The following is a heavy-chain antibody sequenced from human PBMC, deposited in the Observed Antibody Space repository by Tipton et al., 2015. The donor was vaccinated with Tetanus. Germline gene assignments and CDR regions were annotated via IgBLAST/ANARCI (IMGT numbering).Heavy chain of an antibody. J-gene: IGHJ4*02. CDR3: ARGYNGYDILTAYPHYFDP. V-gene: IGHV4-61*08. Sequence: TLSLTCTVSGVSVSTSDYYWTWVRQPPGKELEWIGYIYYSGSTTYNPSLQSRVSMSVDTSKNQFSLRLNSVAAADTATYYCARGYNGYDILTAYPHYFDPWGQGTLVTVSS. CDR2: IYYSGST. D-gene: IGHD3-9*01. CDR1: GVSVSTSDYY.